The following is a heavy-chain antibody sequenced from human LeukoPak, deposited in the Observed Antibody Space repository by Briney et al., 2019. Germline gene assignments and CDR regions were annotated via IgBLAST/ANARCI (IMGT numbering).Heavy chain of an antibody. CDR3: ASYRTYYDSSGNPFDY. CDR2: IYHNGNT. V-gene: IGHV4-38-2*02. Sequence: PSETLSLTCTVFGSSINSVYSWGWIRQPPGKGLEWIGSIYHNGNTYYNSSLKSRVTISVHTSENQFSLKLSSVTAADTAVYYCASYRTYYDSSGNPFDYWGQGTLVTVSS. J-gene: IGHJ4*02. D-gene: IGHD3-22*01. CDR1: GSSINSVYS.